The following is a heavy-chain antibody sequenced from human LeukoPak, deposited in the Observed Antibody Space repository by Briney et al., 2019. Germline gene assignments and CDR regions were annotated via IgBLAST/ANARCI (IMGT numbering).Heavy chain of an antibody. CDR1: GGSFSGYY. J-gene: IGHJ4*02. CDR2: INHSGST. CDR3: ARGRGGSFDY. V-gene: IGHV4-34*01. Sequence: SETLSLTCAVYGGSFSGYYWSWIRQPPGKGLEWIGEINHSGSTNYNPSLKSRVTISVDTSKNQFPLKLSSVTAADTAVYYCARGRGGSFDYWGQGTLVTVSS. D-gene: IGHD2-15*01.